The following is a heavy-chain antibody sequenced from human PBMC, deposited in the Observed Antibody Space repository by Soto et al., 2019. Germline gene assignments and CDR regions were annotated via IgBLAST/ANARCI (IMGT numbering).Heavy chain of an antibody. CDR1: GFTFSNYN. CDR3: ASRYYYDSSGYYYPYYY. V-gene: IGHV3-48*02. Sequence: PGGSLRLSCAASGFTFSNYNMNWVRRAPGKGLEWVSSISSSSSTIYYADSVKGRFTISRDNAKNSLYLQMNSLRDEDTAVYYCASRYYYDSSGYYYPYYYWGQGTLVTVSS. J-gene: IGHJ4*02. CDR2: ISSSSSTI. D-gene: IGHD3-22*01.